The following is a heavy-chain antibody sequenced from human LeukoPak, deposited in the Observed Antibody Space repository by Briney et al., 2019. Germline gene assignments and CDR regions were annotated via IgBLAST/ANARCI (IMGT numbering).Heavy chain of an antibody. V-gene: IGHV1-24*01. Sequence: ASVKVSCKASGYTFTSYGISWVRQAPGKGLEWMGGFDPEDGETIYAQKFQGRVTMTEDTSTDTAYMELSSLRSEDTAVYYCATEVNFDWFILGYWGQGTLVTVSS. D-gene: IGHD3-9*01. CDR3: ATEVNFDWFILGY. J-gene: IGHJ4*02. CDR2: FDPEDGET. CDR1: GYTFTSYG.